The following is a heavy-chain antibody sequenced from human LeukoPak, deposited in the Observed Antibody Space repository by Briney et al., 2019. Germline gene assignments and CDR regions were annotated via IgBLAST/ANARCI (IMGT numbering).Heavy chain of an antibody. V-gene: IGHV3-21*01. Sequence: PGGSLRLSCAASGFTFSSYSMNWVRQAPGKGLEWVSSISSSSSYIYYADSVKGRFTISRDNAKNSLYLQMNSLRAEDTAVYYCARPLESLYGGNSGLDYWGQGTLVTVSS. J-gene: IGHJ4*02. CDR2: ISSSSSYI. CDR3: ARPLESLYGGNSGLDY. D-gene: IGHD4-23*01. CDR1: GFTFSSYS.